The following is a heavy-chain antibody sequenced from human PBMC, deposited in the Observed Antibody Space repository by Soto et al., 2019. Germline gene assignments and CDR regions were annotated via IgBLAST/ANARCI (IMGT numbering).Heavy chain of an antibody. D-gene: IGHD6-25*01. V-gene: IGHV4-39*01. CDR2: AYFSGGNT. J-gene: IGHJ4*02. CDR3: AYGSSSACIDY. Sequence: TETLSLTCSVSGDSMRGYHFYWGWIRQAPGKGLEWIGSAYFSGGNTYYSPSLKSRVSISVETSKNEFSLRLTSLPAADTAVYFCAYGSSSACIDYWGQGTLVTVSS. CDR1: GDSMRGYHFY.